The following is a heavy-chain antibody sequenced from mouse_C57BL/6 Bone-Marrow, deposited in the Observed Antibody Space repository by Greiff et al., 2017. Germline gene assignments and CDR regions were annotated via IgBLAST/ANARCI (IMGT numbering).Heavy chain of an antibody. D-gene: IGHD2-4*01. Sequence: EVKVEESGGGLVQPGGSMKLSCVASGFTFSNYWMNWVRQSPEKGLEWVAQISLKSDNYSTHYAESVKGRFTISRDYSKSSVYLQMNNLRAEDTGIYYCTVSYYDYLYFDYWGQGTTLTVSS. CDR2: ISLKSDNYST. J-gene: IGHJ2*01. V-gene: IGHV6-3*01. CDR1: GFTFSNYW. CDR3: TVSYYDYLYFDY.